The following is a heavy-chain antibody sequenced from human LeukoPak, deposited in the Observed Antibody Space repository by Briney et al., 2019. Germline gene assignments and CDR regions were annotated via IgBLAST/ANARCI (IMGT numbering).Heavy chain of an antibody. V-gene: IGHV4-4*02. D-gene: IGHD3-22*01. CDR2: IYHSGST. CDR1: GGSISSSNW. J-gene: IGHJ5*02. CDR3: AREPGFDSSGYLNWFDP. Sequence: SETLSLTCAVSGGSISSSNWWSWVRQPPGKGLEWIGEIYHSGSTNYDPSPKSRVTIPVDTSKNQLSLKLSSVTAADTAVYYCAREPGFDSSGYLNWFDPWGQGTLVTVSS.